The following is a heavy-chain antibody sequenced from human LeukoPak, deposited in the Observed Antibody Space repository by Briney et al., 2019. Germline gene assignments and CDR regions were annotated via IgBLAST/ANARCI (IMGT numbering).Heavy chain of an antibody. J-gene: IGHJ4*02. Sequence: SQTLSLTCTVSGGSISSGGYYWSWLRQHPGKGLEWIGYIYYSGSTYYNPSLKSRVTISVDTSKNQFSLKLSSVTAADTAVYYCASGGSFYYFDYWGQGTLVTVSS. CDR3: ASGGSFYYFDY. D-gene: IGHD6-13*01. CDR2: IYYSGST. CDR1: GGSISSGGYY. V-gene: IGHV4-31*03.